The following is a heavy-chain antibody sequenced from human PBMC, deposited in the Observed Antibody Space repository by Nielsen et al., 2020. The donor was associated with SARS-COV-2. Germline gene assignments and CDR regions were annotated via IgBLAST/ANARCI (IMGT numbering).Heavy chain of an antibody. CDR1: GFTFSSYG. V-gene: IGHV3-30*03. D-gene: IGHD3-10*01. CDR3: ASTYYYGSGPFDY. J-gene: IGHJ4*02. CDR2: ISFDGSNT. Sequence: GESLKISCAASGFTFSSYGMYWVRLAPGKGLEWVAVISFDGSNTYYADSVKGRFTISRDNAKNSLYLQMNSLRAEDTAVYYCASTYYYGSGPFDYWGQGTLVTVSS.